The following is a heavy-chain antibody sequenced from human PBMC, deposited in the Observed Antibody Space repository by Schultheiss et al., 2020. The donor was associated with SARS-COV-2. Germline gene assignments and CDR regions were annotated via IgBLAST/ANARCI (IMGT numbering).Heavy chain of an antibody. Sequence: GESLKISCAASGFTVSSNYMSWVRQAPGKGLEWVAVISYDGSNKYYADSVKGRFTISRDNSKNTLYLQMNSLRAEDTAVYYCAALTFGGAIFPFDYWGQGTLVTVSS. J-gene: IGHJ4*02. CDR1: GFTVSSNY. V-gene: IGHV3-30*03. CDR3: AALTFGGAIFPFDY. D-gene: IGHD3-16*01. CDR2: ISYDGSNK.